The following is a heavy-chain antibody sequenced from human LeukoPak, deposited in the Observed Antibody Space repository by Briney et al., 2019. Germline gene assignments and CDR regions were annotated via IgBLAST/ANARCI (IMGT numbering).Heavy chain of an antibody. CDR3: ARGSRVLQFDP. Sequence: WETLSLTCTVSGGSISSSSYYWGWIRQPPGKGLEWIGEINHSGSTNYNPSLKSRVTISVDTSKNQFSLKLSSVTAADTAVYYCARGSRVLQFDPWGQGTLVTVSS. D-gene: IGHD5-24*01. CDR1: GGSISSSSYY. J-gene: IGHJ5*02. V-gene: IGHV4-39*07. CDR2: INHSGST.